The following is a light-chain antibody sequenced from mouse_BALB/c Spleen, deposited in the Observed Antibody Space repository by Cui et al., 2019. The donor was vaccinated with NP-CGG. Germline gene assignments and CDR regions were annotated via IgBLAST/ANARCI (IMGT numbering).Light chain of an antibody. CDR3: ALWYSNHWV. Sequence: QAVVTQESALTTSPGETVTLTCRSSTGAVTTSNYANWVQEKPDHLFTGLIGGAQNRAPNIPARFSGSLIGDKAARTNTGAQTADEAIYFCALWYSNHWVFGGGTKLTVL. CDR2: GAQ. J-gene: IGLJ1*01. V-gene: IGLV1*01. CDR1: TGAVTTSNY.